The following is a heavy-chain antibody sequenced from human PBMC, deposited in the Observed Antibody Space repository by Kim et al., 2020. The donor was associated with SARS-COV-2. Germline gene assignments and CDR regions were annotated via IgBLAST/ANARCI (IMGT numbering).Heavy chain of an antibody. CDR2: IYHSGST. J-gene: IGHJ4*02. CDR3: ARGRHYGSGSYGFDY. D-gene: IGHD3-10*01. CDR1: GGSISSSNW. Sequence: SETLSLTCAVSGGSISSSNWWSWVRQPPGKGLEWIGEIYHSGSTNYNPSLKSRVTISVDKSKNQFSLKLSSVTAADTAVYYCARGRHYGSGSYGFDYWGQGTLVTVSS. V-gene: IGHV4-4*02.